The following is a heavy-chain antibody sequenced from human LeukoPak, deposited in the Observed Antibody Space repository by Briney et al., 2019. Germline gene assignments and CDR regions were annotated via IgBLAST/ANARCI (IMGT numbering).Heavy chain of an antibody. CDR1: GGTFSSYA. CDR3: ARGCSGGSCHNDYYYGMDV. CDR2: IIPIFGTA. D-gene: IGHD2-15*01. V-gene: IGHV1-69*13. Sequence: SVKVSCKASGGTFSSYAISWVQQAPGQGLGWMGGIIPIFGTANYAQKFQGRVTITADESTSTAYMELSSLRSEDTAVYYCARGCSGGSCHNDYYYGMDVWGKGTTVTVSS. J-gene: IGHJ6*04.